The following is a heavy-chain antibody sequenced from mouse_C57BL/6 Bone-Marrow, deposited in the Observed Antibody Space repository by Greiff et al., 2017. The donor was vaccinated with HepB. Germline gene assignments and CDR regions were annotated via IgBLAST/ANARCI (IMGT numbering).Heavy chain of an antibody. V-gene: IGHV1-50*01. J-gene: IGHJ2*01. D-gene: IGHD1-1*01. Sequence: QVQLKQPGAELVKPGASVKLSCKASGYTFTSYWMQWVKQRPGQGLEWIGEIDPSDSYTNYNQKFKGKATLTVDTSSRSAYMQLSSQTSEDSAAYYCYYGSSYYWGQGTTRTVSS. CDR3: YYGSSYY. CDR2: IDPSDSYT. CDR1: GYTFTSYW.